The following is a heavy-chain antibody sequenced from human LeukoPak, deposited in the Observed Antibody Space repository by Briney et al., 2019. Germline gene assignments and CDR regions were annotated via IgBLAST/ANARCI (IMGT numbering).Heavy chain of an antibody. J-gene: IGHJ4*02. Sequence: SGPALVKPTQTLTLTCTFSGFSLSTSGMCVSWIRQPPRKALEWLARIDWDDDKYYSTSLKTRLTISKDTSKNQVVLTMTNMDPVDTATYYCARIDDSYGDYVPTYWGQGTLVTVSS. CDR3: ARIDDSYGDYVPTY. D-gene: IGHD4-17*01. V-gene: IGHV2-70*11. CDR1: GFSLSTSGMC. CDR2: IDWDDDK.